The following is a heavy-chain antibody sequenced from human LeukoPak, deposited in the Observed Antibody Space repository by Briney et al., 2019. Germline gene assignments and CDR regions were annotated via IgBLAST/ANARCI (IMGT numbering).Heavy chain of an antibody. CDR1: GYTFSGYS. V-gene: IGHV3-21*01. CDR2: FGTRSTSV. D-gene: IGHD3-22*01. J-gene: IGHJ4*02. Sequence: GGSLRLSCTASGYTFSGYSMNWIRQAPGKGLEWVSSFGTRSTSVYHAGSVKGRFAISRDNAKNSLYLQMNSLRAEDTALYYCAREVSEGFDFWGQGTLVTVSS. CDR3: AREVSEGFDF.